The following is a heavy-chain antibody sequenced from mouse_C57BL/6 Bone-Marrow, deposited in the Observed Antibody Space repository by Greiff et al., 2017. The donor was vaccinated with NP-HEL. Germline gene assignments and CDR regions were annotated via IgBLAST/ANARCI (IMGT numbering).Heavy chain of an antibody. CDR3: ARRVHWGAFDY. CDR1: GYTFTNYW. J-gene: IGHJ2*01. CDR2: IYPGGGYT. D-gene: IGHD4-1*01. Sequence: VQLKESGAELVRPGTSVKMSCKASGYTFTNYWIGWAKQRPGHGLEWIGDIYPGGGYTNYNEKFKGKATLTADKSSSTAYMQFSSLTSEDSAIYYCARRVHWGAFDYWGQGTTLTVSS. V-gene: IGHV1-63*01.